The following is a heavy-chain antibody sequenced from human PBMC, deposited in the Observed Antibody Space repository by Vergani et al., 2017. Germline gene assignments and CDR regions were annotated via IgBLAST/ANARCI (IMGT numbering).Heavy chain of an antibody. J-gene: IGHJ6*03. D-gene: IGHD3-3*01. V-gene: IGHV3-23*04. CDR3: AKEGGVYDFWSGYYYYYYMDV. CDR1: GFTFSSYA. CDR2: ISGSGGST. Sequence: VQLVESGGGLVQPGGSLRLSCAASGFTFSSYAMSWVRQAPGKGLEWVSAISGSGGSTYYADSVKGRFTISRDNSKNTLYLQMNSLRAEDTAVYYCAKEGGVYDFWSGYYYYYYMDVWGKGTTVTVSS.